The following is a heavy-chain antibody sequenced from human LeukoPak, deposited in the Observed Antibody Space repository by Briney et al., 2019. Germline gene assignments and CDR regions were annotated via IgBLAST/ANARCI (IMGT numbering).Heavy chain of an antibody. D-gene: IGHD5-18*01. CDR1: GFTSSSYS. J-gene: IGHJ4*02. Sequence: PGGSLRLSCAASGFTSSSYSMNWVRQAPGKGLEWVSSISSSSSYIYYADSVKGRFTISRDNAKNSLYLQMNSLRAEDTAVYYCARDLPRGYSYGLNYFDYWGQGTLVTVSS. CDR2: ISSSSSYI. CDR3: ARDLPRGYSYGLNYFDY. V-gene: IGHV3-21*01.